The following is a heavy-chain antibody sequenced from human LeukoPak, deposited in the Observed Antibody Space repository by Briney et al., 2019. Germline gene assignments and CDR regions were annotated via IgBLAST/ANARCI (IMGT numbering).Heavy chain of an antibody. D-gene: IGHD6-19*01. CDR2: INAGNGNT. Sequence: GASVKVSCKASGYTFTSYAMHWVRQAPGQRLEWMGWINAGNGNTKYSQEFQGRVTITRDTSASTAYMELSSLRSEDTAVYYCARGRGYSSGWYTNPVGPDYGTRRWSNYFDYWGQGTLVTVSS. J-gene: IGHJ4*02. CDR1: GYTFTSYA. V-gene: IGHV1-3*03. CDR3: ARGRGYSSGWYTNPVGPDYGTRRWSNYFDY.